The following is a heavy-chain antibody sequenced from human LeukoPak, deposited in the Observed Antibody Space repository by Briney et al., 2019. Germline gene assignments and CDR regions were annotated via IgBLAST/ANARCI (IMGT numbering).Heavy chain of an antibody. D-gene: IGHD4-17*01. V-gene: IGHV3-30-3*01. CDR3: ARDPYGDYGPYWFDY. CDR1: GFTFSSYA. CDR2: ISYDGSNK. J-gene: IGHJ4*02. Sequence: GRSLRLSCAASGFTFSSYAMHWVRQAPGRGLEWVAVISYDGSNKYYADSVKGRFTISRDNSKNTLYLQMNSLRAEDTAVYYCARDPYGDYGPYWFDYWGQGTLVTVSS.